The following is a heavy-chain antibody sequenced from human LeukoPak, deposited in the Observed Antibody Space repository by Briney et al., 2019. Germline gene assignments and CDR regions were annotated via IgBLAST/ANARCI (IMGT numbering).Heavy chain of an antibody. CDR1: GGSISSSSYY. J-gene: IGHJ5*02. D-gene: IGHD6-13*01. Sequence: PTETLSLTCTVSGGSISSSSYYWGWIRQPPGKGLEWIGSIYYSGSTYYNPSLKSRVTISVDTSKNQFSLKLSSVTAADTAVYYCARALIAAAATNWSDPWGQGTLVTVSS. V-gene: IGHV4-39*07. CDR3: ARALIAAAATNWSDP. CDR2: IYYSGST.